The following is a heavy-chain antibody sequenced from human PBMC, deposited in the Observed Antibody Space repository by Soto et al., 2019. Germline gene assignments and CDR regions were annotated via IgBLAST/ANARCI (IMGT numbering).Heavy chain of an antibody. D-gene: IGHD3-10*01. V-gene: IGHV5-51*01. CDR2: IYPGDSDT. CDR3: ARPRSGSYRLDYYGMDV. J-gene: IGHJ6*02. CDR1: GYALTSYY. Sequence: GASVKVSCKALGYALTSYYMHWVRQAPGQGLEWMGIIYPGDSDTRYSPSFQGQVTISADKSISTAYLQWRSLRASDTAMYYCARPRSGSYRLDYYGMDVRGQGTTVTVS.